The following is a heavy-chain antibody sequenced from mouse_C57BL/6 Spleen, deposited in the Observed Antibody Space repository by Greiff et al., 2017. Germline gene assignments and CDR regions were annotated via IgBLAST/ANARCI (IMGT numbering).Heavy chain of an antibody. CDR3: ARSDGYYAMDY. Sequence: EVKLVESGGGLVQPGGSLSLSCAASGFTFTDYYMSWVRQPPGQALEWLGFIRNKANGYTTEYSASVKGRFTISRDNSQSILYLQMNALRAVDSATYYFARSDGYYAMDYWGQGTSVTVSS. CDR1: GFTFTDYY. D-gene: IGHD2-3*01. V-gene: IGHV7-3*01. J-gene: IGHJ4*01. CDR2: IRNKANGYTT.